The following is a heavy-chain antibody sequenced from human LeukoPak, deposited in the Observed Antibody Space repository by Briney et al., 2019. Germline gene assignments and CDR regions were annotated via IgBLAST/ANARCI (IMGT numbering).Heavy chain of an antibody. D-gene: IGHD1-26*01. Sequence: ASVKVSCKASGYTSTGYYLHWVRQAPGQGLEWMGCVNPNSGDTNYAQKFQGSVTMTRDTSISTVYMELSRLRSDDTAVYYCARASGSYWWFDSWGQGTLVTVSS. CDR1: GYTSTGYY. V-gene: IGHV1-2*02. CDR2: VNPNSGDT. J-gene: IGHJ5*01. CDR3: ARASGSYWWFDS.